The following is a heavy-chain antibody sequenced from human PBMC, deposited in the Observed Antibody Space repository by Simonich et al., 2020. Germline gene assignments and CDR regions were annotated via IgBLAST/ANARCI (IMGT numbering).Heavy chain of an antibody. D-gene: IGHD2-8*01. CDR3: ARQRVLMVYAIDY. CDR2: IYYSGST. CDR1: GGSISSSSYY. Sequence: QLQLQESGPGLVKPSETLSLTCTVSGGSISSSSYYWGWILQPPGKGLEWIGSIYYSGSTYYNPSLKSRVTISVDTSKNQFSLKLSSVTAADTAVYYCARQRVLMVYAIDYWGQGTLVTVSS. V-gene: IGHV4-39*01. J-gene: IGHJ4*02.